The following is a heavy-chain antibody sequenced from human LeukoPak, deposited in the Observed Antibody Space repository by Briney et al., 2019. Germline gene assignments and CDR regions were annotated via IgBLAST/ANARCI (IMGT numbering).Heavy chain of an antibody. V-gene: IGHV3-23*01. CDR3: AKDRSPYSSGWYLRGDDAFDI. CDR1: GFTFSSYA. D-gene: IGHD6-19*01. J-gene: IGHJ3*02. CDR2: ISGSGGST. Sequence: GGSLRLSCAASGFTFSSYAMSWVRQAPGKGLEWVSAISGSGGSTYYADSVKGRFTISRDNSKNTLYLQMNSLRAEDTAVHYCAKDRSPYSSGWYLRGDDAFDIWGQGTMVAVSS.